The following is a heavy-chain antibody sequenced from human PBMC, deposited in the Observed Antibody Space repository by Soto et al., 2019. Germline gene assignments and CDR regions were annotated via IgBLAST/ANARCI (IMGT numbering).Heavy chain of an antibody. J-gene: IGHJ6*02. Sequence: PGGSLRLSCAASGFTFSRHGMHWVRQAPGKGLEWVAVISYDGDKIYYADSLKGRFTISRDNSMKTLYLQMNSLRTEDTAVYYCAKDMHNWNYGVVGYYYGLDVWGQGTTVTVSS. V-gene: IGHV3-30*18. CDR1: GFTFSRHG. D-gene: IGHD1-7*01. CDR3: AKDMHNWNYGVVGYYYGLDV. CDR2: ISYDGDKI.